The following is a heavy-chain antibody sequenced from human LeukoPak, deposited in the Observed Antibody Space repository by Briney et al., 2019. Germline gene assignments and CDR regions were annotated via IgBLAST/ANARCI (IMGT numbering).Heavy chain of an antibody. D-gene: IGHD3-22*01. V-gene: IGHV3-48*03. Sequence: QPGRSLRLSCAASGFTFSSYEMNWVRQAPGKGLEWVSYISSSGSTIYYADSVKGRFTISRDNAKNSLYLQMNSLRAEDTAFYYCARDRAAYDSSGYYPRDYYYMDVWGKGTTVTVSS. J-gene: IGHJ6*03. CDR1: GFTFSSYE. CDR3: ARDRAAYDSSGYYPRDYYYMDV. CDR2: ISSSGSTI.